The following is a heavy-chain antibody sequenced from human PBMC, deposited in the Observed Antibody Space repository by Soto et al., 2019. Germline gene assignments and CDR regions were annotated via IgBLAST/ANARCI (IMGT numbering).Heavy chain of an antibody. Sequence: EVRLVESGGGLVQPGGSLRLSCAASGFTFSSYNLNWVRQAPGKGLEWVSYISSSSSTIYYADSVKGRFTFSRDNAKNSLYLHMNSLRDEDTAVYYCARAPGESGSYYGFFDYWRQGTLVTVSS. CDR3: ARAPGESGSYYGFFDY. CDR1: GFTFSSYN. J-gene: IGHJ4*01. D-gene: IGHD1-26*01. CDR2: ISSSSSTI. V-gene: IGHV3-48*02.